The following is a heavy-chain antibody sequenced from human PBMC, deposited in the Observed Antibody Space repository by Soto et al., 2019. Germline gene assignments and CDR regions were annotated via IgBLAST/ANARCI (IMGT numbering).Heavy chain of an antibody. Sequence: QVHLVQSGPEVKKPGASVKVSCEVSGYGFRGQGVSWVRQAPGQRFEWMGWISGYNGNTDYAPKFQGRLSLTTDTSTSTAYMEVRGLRFVDTAVYVCTRDRWGFARDNSGYSPYYFDYWGQGSLVTVSS. CDR1: GYGFRGQG. D-gene: IGHD3-22*01. J-gene: IGHJ4*02. V-gene: IGHV1-18*01. CDR3: TRDRWGFARDNSGYSPYYFDY. CDR2: ISGYNGNT.